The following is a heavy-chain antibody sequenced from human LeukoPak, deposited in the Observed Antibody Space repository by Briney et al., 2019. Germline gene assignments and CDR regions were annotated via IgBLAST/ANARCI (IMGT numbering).Heavy chain of an antibody. J-gene: IGHJ4*02. CDR3: ARDPSSGLFDY. D-gene: IGHD6-19*01. Sequence: SETLSLTCTVSGYSISSGYYWGWIRQPPGKGLEWIGTIYTSGSTNYNPSLKSRVTISVDTSKNQFSLKLSSVTAADTAVYYCARDPSSGLFDYWGQGTLVTVSS. CDR1: GYSISSGYY. V-gene: IGHV4-38-2*02. CDR2: IYTSGST.